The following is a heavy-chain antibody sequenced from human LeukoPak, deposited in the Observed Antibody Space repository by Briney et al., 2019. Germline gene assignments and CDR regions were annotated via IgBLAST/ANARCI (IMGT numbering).Heavy chain of an antibody. CDR3: ARNLVSSGYDYDY. CDR2: IYYSGST. D-gene: IGHD5-12*01. J-gene: IGHJ4*02. Sequence: PSETLSLTCTVSGGSISSYYWSWIRQPPGKGLEWIGYIYYSGSTNYNPSLKSRVTISVDTSKNQFSLKLSSVTAADTAVYYCARNLVSSGYDYDYWGQGTLVTVSS. V-gene: IGHV4-59*01. CDR1: GGSISSYY.